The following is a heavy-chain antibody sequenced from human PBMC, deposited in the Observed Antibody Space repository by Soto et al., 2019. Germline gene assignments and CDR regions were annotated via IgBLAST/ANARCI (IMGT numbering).Heavy chain of an antibody. CDR3: ARGIRRGYGSGSYLDY. Sequence: QVQLQQWGAGLLKPSETLSLTCAVYGGSFSGYYWSWIRQPPGKGLEWIGEINHRGSTNYNPSLKSRVTISVDTSKNQFSLKLSSVTAADTAVYYCARGIRRGYGSGSYLDYWGQGTLFTVSS. CDR2: INHRGST. CDR1: GGSFSGYY. D-gene: IGHD3-10*01. J-gene: IGHJ4*02. V-gene: IGHV4-34*01.